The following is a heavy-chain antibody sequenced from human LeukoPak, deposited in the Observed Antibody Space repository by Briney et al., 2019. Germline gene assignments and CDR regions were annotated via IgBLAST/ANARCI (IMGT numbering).Heavy chain of an antibody. J-gene: IGHJ1*01. Sequence: SETLSLTCTVSGGSISSYYWSWIRQPPGKGLEWIGYIYYSGSTNYNPSLKSRVTISVDTSKNQFSLRLSPVTAADTAVYYCARHGMSAEYFQHWGQGTLVTVSS. CDR3: ARHGMSAEYFQH. CDR2: IYYSGST. V-gene: IGHV4-59*08. CDR1: GGSISSYY.